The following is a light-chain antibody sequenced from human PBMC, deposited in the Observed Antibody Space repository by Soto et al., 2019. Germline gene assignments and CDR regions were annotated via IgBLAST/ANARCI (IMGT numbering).Light chain of an antibody. J-gene: IGKJ3*01. CDR1: QTISNY. CDR2: DAS. Sequence: EILLTQSPATLSLSAGERATLSCRAGQTISNYLAWYQQKPGQAPRLLIYDASNRATDIPARFSGSGSGTDFTLTISSLEPADFAVYYWQHGGAFGPGTKVEIK. CDR3: QHGGA. V-gene: IGKV3-11*01.